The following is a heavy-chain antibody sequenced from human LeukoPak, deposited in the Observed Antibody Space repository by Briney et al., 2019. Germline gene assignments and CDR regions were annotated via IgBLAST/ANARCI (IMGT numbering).Heavy chain of an antibody. CDR2: ISGSGGST. V-gene: IGHV3-23*01. CDR3: AKDVGYCSGGSCHPLFDY. CDR1: GFTFSSYA. J-gene: IGHJ4*02. D-gene: IGHD2-15*01. Sequence: HPGGSLRLSCAASGFTFSSYAMSWVRQAPGKGPEWVSAISGSGGSTYYADSVKGRFTISRDNSKNTLYLQMNSLRAEDTAVYYCAKDVGYCSGGSCHPLFDYWGQGTLVTVSS.